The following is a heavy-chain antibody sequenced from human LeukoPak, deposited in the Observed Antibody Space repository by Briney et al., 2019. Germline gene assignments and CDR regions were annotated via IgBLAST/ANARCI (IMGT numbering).Heavy chain of an antibody. CDR2: ISGSSSYT. V-gene: IGHV3-11*05. D-gene: IGHD2-15*01. CDR3: ARDCSGGSCYDF. CDR1: EFTFSDYY. J-gene: IGHJ4*02. Sequence: GGSLRLSCAASEFTFSDYYMSWIRQAPGKGLEWLSYISGSSSYTNYADSMKGRFTISRDNAKNSLYLQMNSLRAEDTAVYYCARDCSGGSCYDFWGQGTLVTVSS.